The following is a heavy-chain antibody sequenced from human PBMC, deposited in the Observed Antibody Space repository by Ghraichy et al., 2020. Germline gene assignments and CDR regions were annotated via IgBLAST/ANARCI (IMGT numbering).Heavy chain of an antibody. V-gene: IGHV3-9*01. CDR3: AKDRLVAAAGTGMDV. D-gene: IGHD6-13*01. Sequence: SCAASGFTFDDYAMHWVRQAPGKGLEWVSGISWNSGSIGYADSVKGRFTISRDNAKNSLYLQMNSLRAEDTALYYCAKDRLVAAAGTGMDVWGQGTTVTVSS. J-gene: IGHJ6*02. CDR1: GFTFDDYA. CDR2: ISWNSGSI.